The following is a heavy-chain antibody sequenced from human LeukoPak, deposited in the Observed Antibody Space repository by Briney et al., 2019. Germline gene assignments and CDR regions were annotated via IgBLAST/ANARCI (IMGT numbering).Heavy chain of an antibody. J-gene: IGHJ4*02. V-gene: IGHV4-61*02. CDR3: ARGGPLYFDY. CDR2: IYTSGST. Sequence: SQTLSLTCTVPGGSISSGSYYWSWIRQPAGKGLEWIGRIYTSGSTNYNPSLKSRVTISVDTSKNQFSLKLSSVTAADTAVYYCARGGPLYFDYWGQGTLVTVSS. CDR1: GGSISSGSYY.